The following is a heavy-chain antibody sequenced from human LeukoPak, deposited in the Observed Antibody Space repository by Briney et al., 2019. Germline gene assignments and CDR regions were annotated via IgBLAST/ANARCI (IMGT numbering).Heavy chain of an antibody. Sequence: GGSLRLSCAASGFTFSSYGMHWVRQAPGKGLEWVSVIYSGGSTYYADSVKGRFTISRDNSKNTLYLQMNSLRAEDTAVYYCARDYYDSSGYYYFDYWGQGTLVTVSS. CDR3: ARDYYDSSGYYYFDY. CDR2: IYSGGST. J-gene: IGHJ4*02. D-gene: IGHD3-22*01. V-gene: IGHV3-53*01. CDR1: GFTFSSYG.